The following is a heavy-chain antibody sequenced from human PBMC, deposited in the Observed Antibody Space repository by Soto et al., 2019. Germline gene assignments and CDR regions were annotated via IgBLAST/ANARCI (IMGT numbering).Heavy chain of an antibody. J-gene: IGHJ3*02. CDR1: GYTFTGYY. D-gene: IGHD4-17*01. CDR3: ARAHFARLTTVEPNVHAFDI. V-gene: IGHV1-2*04. CDR2: INPNSGGT. Sequence: QVQLVQSGAEVKKPGASVKVSCKASGYTFTGYYMHWVRQAPGQGLEWMGWINPNSGGTNYAQKFQGWVTMTRDTSXXTXYXALSRRRSDDTAVYYCARAHFARLTTVEPNVHAFDIWGQGTMVTVSS.